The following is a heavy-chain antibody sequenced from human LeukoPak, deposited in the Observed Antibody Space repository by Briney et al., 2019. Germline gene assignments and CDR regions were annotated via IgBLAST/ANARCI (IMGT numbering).Heavy chain of an antibody. CDR3: ARVRSVGVATTPYFDY. CDR1: GASISTYY. Sequence: SETPSLTCTVSGASISTYYWSWIRQPPGKGLEWIGFIYYSGSTNYNPSLKSRVTISVDTSKNQFSLKLSSVTAADTAVYYCARVRSVGVATTPYFDYWGQGTLVTVSS. CDR2: IYYSGST. D-gene: IGHD5-12*01. J-gene: IGHJ4*02. V-gene: IGHV4-59*01.